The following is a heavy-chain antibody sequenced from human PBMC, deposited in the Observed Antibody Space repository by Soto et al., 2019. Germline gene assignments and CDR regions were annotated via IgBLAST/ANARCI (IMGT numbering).Heavy chain of an antibody. J-gene: IGHJ3*02. V-gene: IGHV3-15*01. CDR2: IKNKADGGTT. CDR3: TSMNDRDAFDI. Sequence: EEQLVESGGGLVERGGTLRLSCAASGLTFSIAWLSWVRQAPGKGLEWVGRIKNKADGGTTDNAAPVKDRFTISRDVSKSTLYLQFNSLKTEDTAMYYCTSMNDRDAFDIWGQGTMVTVSS. CDR1: GLTFSIAW.